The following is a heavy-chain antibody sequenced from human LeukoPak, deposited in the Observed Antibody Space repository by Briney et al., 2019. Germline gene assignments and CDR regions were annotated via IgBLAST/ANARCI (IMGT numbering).Heavy chain of an antibody. J-gene: IGHJ4*02. D-gene: IGHD2-21*02. CDR1: GFTFDRFT. CDR3: AKEVDCPSDCLFFHS. Sequence: PGGSLRLSCAASGFTFDRFTIHWVRQTPGMGLEWVSLINRRGHTFYADSVKGRFTISRDNSRNSVFLQMNSLRPEDTALYHCAKEVDCPSDCLFFHSWGQGTLVTVSS. CDR2: INRRGHT. V-gene: IGHV3-43*01.